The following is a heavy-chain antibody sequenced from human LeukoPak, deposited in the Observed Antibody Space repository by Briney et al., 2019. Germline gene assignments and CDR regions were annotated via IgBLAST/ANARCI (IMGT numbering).Heavy chain of an antibody. J-gene: IGHJ4*02. Sequence: ASVKVSCKASGYTFTGYYMHWVRQAPGQGLEWMGWINPNSGGTNYAQRFQGRVTMTRDTSISTAYMELSRLSSDDTAVYYCARVDLTGDWEFDYWGQGTLVTVSS. CDR2: INPNSGGT. V-gene: IGHV1-2*02. D-gene: IGHD7-27*01. CDR3: ARVDLTGDWEFDY. CDR1: GYTFTGYY.